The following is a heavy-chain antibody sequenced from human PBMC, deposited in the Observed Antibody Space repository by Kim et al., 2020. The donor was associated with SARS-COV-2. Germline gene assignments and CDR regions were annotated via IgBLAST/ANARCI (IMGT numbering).Heavy chain of an antibody. CDR3: ARYRSSGWYVGYFDY. Sequence: SETLSLTCTVSGGSISSYYWSWIRQPPGKGLELIGYIYYSGSTNYNPSLKSRVTISVDTSKNQFSLKLSSVTAADTAVYYCARYRSSGWYVGYFDYWGQG. V-gene: IGHV4-59*08. J-gene: IGHJ4*02. CDR2: IYYSGST. CDR1: GGSISSYY. D-gene: IGHD6-19*01.